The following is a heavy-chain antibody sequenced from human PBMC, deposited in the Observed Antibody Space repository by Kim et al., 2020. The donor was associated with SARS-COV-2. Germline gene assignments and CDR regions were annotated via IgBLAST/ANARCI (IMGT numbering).Heavy chain of an antibody. CDR1: GFTFSSYG. Sequence: GGSLRLSCAASGFTFSSYGMHWVRQAPGKGLEWVAVISYDGSNKYYADSVKGRFTISRDNSKNTLYLQMNSLRAEDTAVYYCAPRLGPWGQGTLVTVSS. D-gene: IGHD3-9*01. CDR2: ISYDGSNK. J-gene: IGHJ5*02. CDR3: APRLGP. V-gene: IGHV3-30*03.